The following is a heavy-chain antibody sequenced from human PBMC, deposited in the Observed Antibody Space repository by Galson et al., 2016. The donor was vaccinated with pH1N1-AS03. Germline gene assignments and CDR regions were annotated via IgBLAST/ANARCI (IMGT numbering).Heavy chain of an antibody. Sequence: SLRLSCAASGFSFSASWMSWVRQAPGKGLEWVANIRQDGSEKYYVDSVEGRFTTSRDNARNSLYLQMNSLRDEDRAVYYCARESPLNYYLELWGRGPLVTVSS. D-gene: IGHD1-7*01. CDR3: ARESPLNYYLEL. J-gene: IGHJ2*01. CDR2: IRQDGSEK. CDR1: GFSFSASW. V-gene: IGHV3-7*03.